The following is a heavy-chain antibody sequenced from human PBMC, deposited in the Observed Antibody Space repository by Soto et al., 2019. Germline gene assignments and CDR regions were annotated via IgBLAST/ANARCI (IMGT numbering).Heavy chain of an antibody. CDR2: IDVGNGKA. CDR3: ARNQATDVDYNYYGMDV. J-gene: IGHJ6*04. Sequence: QVQLVQSGAEVKNPGASVKDSCKASGYTFTSHAIHWVRQAPGQRLEWLGWIDVGNGKAKYSQKFRGRVTMTRYTIAVTVYMQLSRLKSKDMAVYYCARNQATDVDYNYYGMDVWGKGTTVTVFS. V-gene: IGHV1-3*01. D-gene: IGHD2-21*01. CDR1: GYTFTSHA.